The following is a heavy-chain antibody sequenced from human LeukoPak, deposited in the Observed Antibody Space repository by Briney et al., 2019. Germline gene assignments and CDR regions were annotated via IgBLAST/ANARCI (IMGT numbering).Heavy chain of an antibody. Sequence: GGSLRLSCTASGFTFGDYGMSWVRQAPGKGLEWVGSFTGRTYGGTTEYAASVKGRFTISRDDSKSIAYLQMNSLKTEDTAVYYCTRDDFWSGYYTIDYWGQGTLVTVSS. J-gene: IGHJ4*02. CDR3: TRDDFWSGYYTIDY. CDR2: FTGRTYGGTT. CDR1: GFTFGDYG. D-gene: IGHD3-3*01. V-gene: IGHV3-49*04.